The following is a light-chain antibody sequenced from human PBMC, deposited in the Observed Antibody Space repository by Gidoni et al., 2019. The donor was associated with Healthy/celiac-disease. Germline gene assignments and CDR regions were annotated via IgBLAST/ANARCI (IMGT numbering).Light chain of an antibody. Sequence: QSALPQPASVSGSPGQSIPISCTGTSSDVGGYNYVSWYQHHPGKAPKLMIYDVSHRPSGGSNRFSGSKSGNTASLTISGLQAEDEADYYCSSYTSSNTPGWVFGGGTKLTVL. CDR1: SSDVGGYNY. J-gene: IGLJ3*02. CDR2: DVS. CDR3: SSYTSSNTPGWV. V-gene: IGLV2-14*03.